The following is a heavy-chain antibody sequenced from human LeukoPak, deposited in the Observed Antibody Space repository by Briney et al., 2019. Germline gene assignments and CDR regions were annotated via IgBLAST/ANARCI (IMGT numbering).Heavy chain of an antibody. V-gene: IGHV4-38-2*02. CDR3: ARDATMMGNYFNY. CDR1: GGSISSGYY. CDR2: IDHSGST. D-gene: IGHD5-12*01. Sequence: SETLSLTCTVSGGSISSGYYWGWIRQPPGKGLEWIGSIDHSGSTHYNPSLKSRVTISVDTSKNQFSLKLSSVTAADTALYYCARDATMMGNYFNYWGQGTLVTVSS. J-gene: IGHJ4*02.